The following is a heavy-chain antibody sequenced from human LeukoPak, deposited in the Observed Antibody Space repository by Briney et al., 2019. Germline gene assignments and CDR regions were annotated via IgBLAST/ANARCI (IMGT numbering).Heavy chain of an antibody. D-gene: IGHD2-21*02. Sequence: GGSLRLSCAASGFTVSSNYMSWVRQAPGKGLEWVSIIYSGGSRYYADSVKGRFTISRDNSKNTLYLQMNTLRAEDTAVYYCARYKTARDYFDYWGQGTLVTVSS. CDR2: IYSGGSR. CDR1: GFTVSSNY. V-gene: IGHV3-53*01. J-gene: IGHJ4*02. CDR3: ARYKTARDYFDY.